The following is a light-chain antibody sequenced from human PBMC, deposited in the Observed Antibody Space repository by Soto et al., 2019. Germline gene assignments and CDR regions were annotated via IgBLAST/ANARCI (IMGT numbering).Light chain of an antibody. Sequence: EIVLTQSPATLSLSPGERATLSCRASQSVSSYLAWYQQKPGKAPRLLIYDASNRATGIPARFSGSGSGTDFTLTISSLEPEDFEVYYCQQRSNWPPTFGQGTRLEIK. CDR2: DAS. J-gene: IGKJ5*01. CDR3: QQRSNWPPT. CDR1: QSVSSY. V-gene: IGKV3-11*01.